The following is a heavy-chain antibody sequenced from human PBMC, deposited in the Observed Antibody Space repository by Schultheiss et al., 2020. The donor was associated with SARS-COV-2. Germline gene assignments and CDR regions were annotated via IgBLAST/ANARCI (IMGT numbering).Heavy chain of an antibody. D-gene: IGHD5-24*01. CDR1: GFSLSNARMG. J-gene: IGHJ6*03. V-gene: IGHV2-26*01. CDR3: ARLVGDGYNLWGNYYYYMDV. CDR2: IFSNDEK. Sequence: SGPTLVKPTETLTLTCTVSGFSLSNARMGVSWIRQPPGKALEWLAHIFSNDEKSYSTSLKSRLTISKDTSKSQVVLTMTNMDPVDTATYYCARLVGDGYNLWGNYYYYMDVWGKGTTVTVSS.